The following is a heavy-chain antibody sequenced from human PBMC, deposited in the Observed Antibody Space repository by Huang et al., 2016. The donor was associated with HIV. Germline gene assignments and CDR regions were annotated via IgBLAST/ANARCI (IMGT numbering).Heavy chain of an antibody. Sequence: EVQFVESGGGLVKPGRSVRLSCTASGFTVGNYGMSWFRQAPGNVLEWVGFLGSKDYAETTEDAAAVKGSFTISIDDSKSIAYLRMNSLKPEDTAVYYCTRDSVYPNYYDGSGFYFDYWGQGTLVTVSS. V-gene: IGHV3-49*05. D-gene: IGHD3-22*01. CDR1: GFTVGNYG. CDR2: LGSKDYAETT. CDR3: TRDSVYPNYYDGSGFYFDY. J-gene: IGHJ4*02.